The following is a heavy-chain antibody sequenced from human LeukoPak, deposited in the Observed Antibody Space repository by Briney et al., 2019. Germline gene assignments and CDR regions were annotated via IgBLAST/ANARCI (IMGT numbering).Heavy chain of an antibody. V-gene: IGHV1-2*02. CDR3: ARDSRRSTSDY. Sequence: ASVKVSCKAPGGTLSSFAVNWVRQAPGQGLEWMGWINPNSGGTNYAQKFQGRVTMTRDTSISTAYMELSRLRSDDTAVYYCARDSRRSTSDYWGQGTLVTVSS. CDR1: GGTLSSFA. J-gene: IGHJ4*02. CDR2: INPNSGGT. D-gene: IGHD2-2*01.